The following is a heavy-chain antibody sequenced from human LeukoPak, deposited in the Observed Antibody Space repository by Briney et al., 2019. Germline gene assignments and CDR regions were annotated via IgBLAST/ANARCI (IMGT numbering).Heavy chain of an antibody. CDR2: IYYSGST. J-gene: IGHJ4*02. Sequence: SETLSLTCTVSGGSISSHYWSWIRQPPGKGLEWIGYIYYSGSTYYNPSLKSRVTTSVDTSKNQFSLKLSSVTAADTPVYYCARDVGTTGWHTYEFWGQGTLVTVSS. CDR1: GGSISSHY. V-gene: IGHV4-59*11. CDR3: ARDVGTTGWHTYEF. D-gene: IGHD3-9*01.